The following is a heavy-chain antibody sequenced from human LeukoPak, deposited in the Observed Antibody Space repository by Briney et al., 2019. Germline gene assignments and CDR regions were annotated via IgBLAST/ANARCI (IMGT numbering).Heavy chain of an antibody. CDR1: GGTFSSYA. V-gene: IGHV1-69*04. J-gene: IGHJ1*01. CDR2: IIPILGIA. CDR3: ARDARYYYDSSGPALRGYFQH. Sequence: ASVKVSCKASGGTFSSYAISWVRQAPGQGLEWMGRIIPILGIANYAQKFQGRATITADKSTSTAYMELSSLRSEDTAVYYCARDARYYYDSSGPALRGYFQHWGQGTLVTVSS. D-gene: IGHD3-22*01.